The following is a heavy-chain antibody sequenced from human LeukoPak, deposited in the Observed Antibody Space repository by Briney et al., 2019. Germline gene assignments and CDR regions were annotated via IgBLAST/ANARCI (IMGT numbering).Heavy chain of an antibody. CDR2: ITPFNGNT. J-gene: IGHJ4*02. Sequence: GASVKVSCKASGYTFTYRYLHWVRQAPGQALEWMGWITPFNGNTNYAQKFQDRVTNTRDRSMSTAYMELSSLRSEDTAMYYCANGPDVYNTYWGQGTLVTVSS. CDR3: ANGPDVYNTY. CDR1: GYTFTYRY. D-gene: IGHD5-24*01. V-gene: IGHV1-45*02.